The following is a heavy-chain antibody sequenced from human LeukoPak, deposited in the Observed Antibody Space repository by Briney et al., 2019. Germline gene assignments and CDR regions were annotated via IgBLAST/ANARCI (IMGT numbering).Heavy chain of an antibody. CDR1: GGSISSGGYS. CDR3: GREGDGFDI. J-gene: IGHJ3*02. CDR2: IYHSGST. Sequence: SETLSLTCAVSGGSISSGGYSWSWIRQPPGKGLEWIGYIYHSGSTYYNPSLKSRVTISVDRSKNQFSLKLSSVTAADTAVYYCGREGDGFDIWGQGTMVTVSS. V-gene: IGHV4-30-2*01.